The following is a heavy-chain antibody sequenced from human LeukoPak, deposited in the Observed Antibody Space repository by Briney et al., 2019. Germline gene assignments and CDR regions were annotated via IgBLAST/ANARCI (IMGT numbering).Heavy chain of an antibody. V-gene: IGHV3-30*02. Sequence: PGGSLRLSCAASGFTYSDYGMHWVRQAPGRGLEWVAFILNDGTWEYYPDSVKGRFTISRDNSKNTLYLQMNSLRAEDTAVYYCANPFVAVTTNLGFDYWGQGTLVTVSS. D-gene: IGHD2-21*02. CDR2: ILNDGTWE. J-gene: IGHJ4*02. CDR1: GFTYSDYG. CDR3: ANPFVAVTTNLGFDY.